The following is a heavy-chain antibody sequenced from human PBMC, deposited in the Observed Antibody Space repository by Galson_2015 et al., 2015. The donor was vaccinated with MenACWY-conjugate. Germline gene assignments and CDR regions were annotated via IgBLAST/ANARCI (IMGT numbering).Heavy chain of an antibody. CDR1: GFTFTSYW. J-gene: IGHJ6*02. CDR2: IDPSDSYT. D-gene: IGHD2-15*01. V-gene: IGHV5-10-1*01. Sequence: QSGAEVKKPGESLRISCKGSGFTFTSYWISWVRQMPGKGLEWMGMIDPSDSYTNYGPSFQGHVSISADKSVSTAYLQWSSLKTSDTAIYYCARRALVGYALNSYYGMDVWGQGTTVTVSS. CDR3: ARRALVGYALNSYYGMDV.